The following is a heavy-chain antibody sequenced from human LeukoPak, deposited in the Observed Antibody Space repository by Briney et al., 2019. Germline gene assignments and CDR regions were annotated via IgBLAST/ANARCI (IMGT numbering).Heavy chain of an antibody. V-gene: IGHV1-18*04. CDR2: ISAYNGNT. Sequence: ASVKVSCKASGYTFTSNGISWVRQAPGQGLEWMGWISAYNGNTNYAQKLQGRVTMTTDTSTSTAYMELRSLRSDDTAVYYCARPDPDYDILTGYYSPSYYFDYWGQGTLVTVSS. J-gene: IGHJ4*02. D-gene: IGHD3-9*01. CDR3: ARPDPDYDILTGYYSPSYYFDY. CDR1: GYTFTSNG.